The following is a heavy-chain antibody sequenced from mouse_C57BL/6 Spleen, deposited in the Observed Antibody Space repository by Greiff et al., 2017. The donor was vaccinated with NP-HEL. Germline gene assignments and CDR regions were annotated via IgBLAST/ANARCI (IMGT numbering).Heavy chain of an antibody. CDR1: GFTFSDYG. Sequence: EVQLVESGGGLVKPGGSLKLSCAASGFTFSDYGMHWVRQAPEKGLEWVAYISSGSSTIYYADTVKGRFTISRDNAKNTLFLQMTSLRSEDTAMYYCARGFGTGAMDYWGQGTSVTVSS. V-gene: IGHV5-17*01. J-gene: IGHJ4*01. D-gene: IGHD4-1*01. CDR3: ARGFGTGAMDY. CDR2: ISSGSSTI.